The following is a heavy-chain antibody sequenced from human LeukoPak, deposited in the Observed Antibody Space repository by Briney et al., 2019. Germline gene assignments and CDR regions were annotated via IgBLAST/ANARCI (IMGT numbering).Heavy chain of an antibody. CDR1: GFTFSSYA. CDR3: ARDSSGTFGAFDI. CDR2: ISGGGGTT. V-gene: IGHV3-23*01. Sequence: PGGSLRLSCAASGFTFSSYAMSWVRQAPGKRLEWVSAISGGGGTTYYADSVKGRFTISRDNSKNTLFLQMNSLRAEDTAVYYCARDSSGTFGAFDIWGRGTLVTVSS. D-gene: IGHD3-10*01. J-gene: IGHJ3*02.